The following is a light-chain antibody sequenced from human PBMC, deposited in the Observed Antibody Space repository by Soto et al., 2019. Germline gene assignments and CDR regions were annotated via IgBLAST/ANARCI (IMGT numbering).Light chain of an antibody. J-gene: IGKJ4*01. V-gene: IGKV3-15*01. CDR2: GAS. Sequence: EIVMTQSPATLSVSPGERATLSCLASQSVSINLAWYQQKPGKAHRLLIYGASTRATGIPARFSGSGSGTEFTLTISSLQSEDFAVYYCQQYNNWPLFGGGTKVEIK. CDR3: QQYNNWPL. CDR1: QSVSIN.